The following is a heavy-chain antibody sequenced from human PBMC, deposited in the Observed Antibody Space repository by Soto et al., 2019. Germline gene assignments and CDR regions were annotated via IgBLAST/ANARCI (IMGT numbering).Heavy chain of an antibody. CDR2: ISGSGVST. J-gene: IGHJ6*03. V-gene: IGHV3-23*01. D-gene: IGHD3-10*01. CDR3: AQVALWFGEVYYYMDV. CDR1: GFTFSSYA. Sequence: ESGGGLVQPGGSLRLSCAASGFTFSSYAMSWVRQAPGKGLEWVSFISGSGVSTYYADSVKGRFTISRDNSKNTQYLQMNSLRAEDTAVYYCAQVALWFGEVYYYMDVWGKGTTVTVSS.